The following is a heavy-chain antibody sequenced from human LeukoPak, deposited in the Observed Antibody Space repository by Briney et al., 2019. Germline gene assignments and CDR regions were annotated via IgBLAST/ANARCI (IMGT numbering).Heavy chain of an antibody. CDR3: ARANPTTPIFYFDF. CDR2: ISSSADRI. Sequence: GGSLRLSCAASGFTFSSYGMNWVRQAPGKGLEWISYISSSADRIYYADSVRGRLAISRDNDRNSLFLEMNALRAEDTAVYYCARANPTTPIFYFDFWGRGTLVTVSS. J-gene: IGHJ4*02. V-gene: IGHV3-48*01. CDR1: GFTFSSYG. D-gene: IGHD4-17*01.